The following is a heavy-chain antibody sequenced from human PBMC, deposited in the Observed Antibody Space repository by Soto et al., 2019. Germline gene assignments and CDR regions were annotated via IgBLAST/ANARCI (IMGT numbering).Heavy chain of an antibody. D-gene: IGHD5-18*01. CDR3: AKRRGYSNGEFDY. Sequence: SETLSLTCTVSGGSMSSYYWSWIRQPPRKGLEWIGYIYYSGSTIYNPSLKSRVTISVDTSKNQFSLKLSSVTAADTAVYYCAKRRGYSNGEFDYWGQGTLVTVSS. J-gene: IGHJ4*02. CDR2: IYYSGST. CDR1: GGSMSSYY. V-gene: IGHV4-59*01.